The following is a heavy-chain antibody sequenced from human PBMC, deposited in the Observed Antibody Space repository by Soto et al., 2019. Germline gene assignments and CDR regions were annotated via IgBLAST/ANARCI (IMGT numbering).Heavy chain of an antibody. D-gene: IGHD2-15*01. CDR2: IYPGDSDT. V-gene: IGHV5-51*01. CDR3: ARLGIVVVVAATRSYFDY. CDR1: GYSFTNYW. J-gene: IGHJ4*02. Sequence: GASLKISCKGSGYSFTNYWIGWVRQMPGKGLEWMGIIYPGDSDTRYSPSFQGQVTISVDKSINTAYLQWSSLKASDTAMYYCARLGIVVVVAATRSYFDYWGQGTLVTVSS.